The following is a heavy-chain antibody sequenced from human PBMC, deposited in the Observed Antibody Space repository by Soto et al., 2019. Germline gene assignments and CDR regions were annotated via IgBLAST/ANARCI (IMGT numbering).Heavy chain of an antibody. Sequence: GGSLRLSCAASGFTFSSYAMSWVRQAPGKGLEWVSAISGSGGSTYYADSVKGRFTISRDNSKNTLYLQMNSLRAEDTAVYYCAKDISYYDFWSGYFFDYWGQGNLVTVSS. D-gene: IGHD3-3*01. CDR2: ISGSGGST. CDR3: AKDISYYDFWSGYFFDY. J-gene: IGHJ4*02. V-gene: IGHV3-23*01. CDR1: GFTFSSYA.